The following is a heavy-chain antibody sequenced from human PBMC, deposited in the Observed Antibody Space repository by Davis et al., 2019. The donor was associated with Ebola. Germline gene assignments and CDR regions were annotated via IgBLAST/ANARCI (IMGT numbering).Heavy chain of an antibody. CDR2: INPNSGGT. V-gene: IGHV1-2*04. CDR1: GYTFTGYY. Sequence: ASVKVSCKASGYTFTGYYMHWVRQAPGQGLEWMGWINPNSGGTNYAQKFQGWVTMTRDTSISTAYMELSRLRSDDTAVYYCARDSGSYQGGFDYWGQGTLVTVSS. J-gene: IGHJ4*02. CDR3: ARDSGSYQGGFDY. D-gene: IGHD1-26*01.